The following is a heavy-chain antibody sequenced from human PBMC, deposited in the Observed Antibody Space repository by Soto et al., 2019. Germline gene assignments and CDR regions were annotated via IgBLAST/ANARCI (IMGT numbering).Heavy chain of an antibody. CDR3: AKDVNRVVAASYFDY. CDR1: GFTFSSYA. D-gene: IGHD2-15*01. V-gene: IGHV3-23*01. J-gene: IGHJ4*02. Sequence: GGSLRLSCAASGFTFSSYAMSWVRQAPGKGLEWVSAISGSGGSTYYADSVKGRFTISRDNSKNTLYLQMNSLRAEDTAVYYCAKDVNRVVAASYFDYWGQGTLVTVSS. CDR2: ISGSGGST.